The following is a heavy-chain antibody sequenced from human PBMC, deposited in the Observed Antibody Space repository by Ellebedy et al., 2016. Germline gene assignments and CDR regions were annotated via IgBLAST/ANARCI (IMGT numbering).Heavy chain of an antibody. CDR1: GFTFSTSW. J-gene: IGHJ4*02. Sequence: GESLKISXVASGFTFSTSWMHWVRQAPGKGLEWVSFIGGDSSSKHYADSVEGRFTISRDNAKNSLYLQMNSLRDEDTAFYYCARDGSSGSFDYWGQGTLVTVSS. V-gene: IGHV3-48*02. CDR2: IGGDSSSK. CDR3: ARDGSSGSFDY. D-gene: IGHD7-27*01.